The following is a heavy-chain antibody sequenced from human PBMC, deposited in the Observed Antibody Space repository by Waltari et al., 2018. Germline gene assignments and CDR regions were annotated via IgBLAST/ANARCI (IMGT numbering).Heavy chain of an antibody. CDR3: ARDLRAYYYYGMDV. Sequence: EVQLVESGGGLVKPGGSLRLSCAASGFTFSSYSMNWVRQAPGKGLEWVANIKQDGSEKYYVDSVKGRFTISRDNAKNSLYLQMNSLRAEDTAVYYCARDLRAYYYYGMDVWGQGTTVTVSS. CDR2: IKQDGSEK. V-gene: IGHV3-7*01. CDR1: GFTFSSYS. J-gene: IGHJ6*02.